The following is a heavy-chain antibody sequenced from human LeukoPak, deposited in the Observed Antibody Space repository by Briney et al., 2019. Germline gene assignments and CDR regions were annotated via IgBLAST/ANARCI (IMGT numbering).Heavy chain of an antibody. Sequence: SETLSLTCAVYGGSFSGYYWSWIRQPPGKGLEWIGEINHSGSTNYNPSLKSRVTISVDTSKNQFSLKLSSVTAADTAVYYCARRGDVGDGRFDPWGQGTLVTVFS. CDR3: ARRGDVGDGRFDP. CDR2: INHSGST. D-gene: IGHD3-10*01. V-gene: IGHV4-34*01. CDR1: GGSFSGYY. J-gene: IGHJ5*02.